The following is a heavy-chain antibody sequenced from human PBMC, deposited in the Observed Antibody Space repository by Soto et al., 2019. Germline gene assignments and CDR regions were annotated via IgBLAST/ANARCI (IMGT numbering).Heavy chain of an antibody. CDR2: IYPGDSDT. D-gene: IGHD3-3*01. Sequence: PGESLKISCKGSGYSFTSYWIGWVRQMPGKGLEWMGIIYPGDSDTRYSPSFQGQVTISADKSITTAYLQWSSLKASDTAMYYCARNYDFWSGYYNGGYYYGMDVWSQGTTVTVSS. J-gene: IGHJ6*02. V-gene: IGHV5-51*01. CDR1: GYSFTSYW. CDR3: ARNYDFWSGYYNGGYYYGMDV.